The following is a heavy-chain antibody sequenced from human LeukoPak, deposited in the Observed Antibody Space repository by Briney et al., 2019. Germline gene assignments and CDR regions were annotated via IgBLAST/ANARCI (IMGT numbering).Heavy chain of an antibody. J-gene: IGHJ5*02. D-gene: IGHD1-7*01. CDR3: ARKGLGGELGGCAS. Sequence: GGSLRLSCAASGFTFSGSAMHWVRQASGKGLEWVGRIRSKANSYATAYAASVTGRFTISRDNAKNSLYLQVNSLRVVDTALYHCARKGLGGELGGCASWGQGTLVTLSS. CDR1: GFTFSGSA. V-gene: IGHV3-73*01. CDR2: IRSKANSYAT.